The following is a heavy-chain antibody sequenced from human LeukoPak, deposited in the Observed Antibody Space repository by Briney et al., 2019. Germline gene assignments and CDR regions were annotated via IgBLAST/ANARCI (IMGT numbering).Heavy chain of an antibody. Sequence: SETLSLTCTVSGYSISSGYFWGWIRQPPGKGLEWIGVYHVGTTDYNPSLKSRVTISVDRSKNQMSLKLSSVTAADTAVYYCARCLGFLIGSSWYPDAFDIWGQGTMVTVSS. CDR3: ARCLGFLIGSSWYPDAFDI. CDR1: GYSISSGYF. D-gene: IGHD6-13*01. V-gene: IGHV4-38-2*02. CDR2: VYHVGTT. J-gene: IGHJ3*02.